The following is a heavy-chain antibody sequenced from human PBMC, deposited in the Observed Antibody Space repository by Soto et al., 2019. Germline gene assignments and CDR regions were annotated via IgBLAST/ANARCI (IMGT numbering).Heavy chain of an antibody. V-gene: IGHV3-23*01. D-gene: IGHD6-19*01. J-gene: IGHJ4*02. Sequence: EVQLLESGGGVVQPGGSLRLSCVASGFNFKKFAMAWVRQAAGEGLEWVSGISCCGGSASYADSVKGRFSIARDDSKNTVSLQLKSLRVEDTAHYYCAKADGQQWLIPHLDNWGQGTLVTVS. CDR1: GFNFKKFA. CDR3: AKADGQQWLIPHLDN. CDR2: ISCCGGSA.